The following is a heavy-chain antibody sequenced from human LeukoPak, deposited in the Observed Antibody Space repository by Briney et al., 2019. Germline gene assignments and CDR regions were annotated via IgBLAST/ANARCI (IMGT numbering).Heavy chain of an antibody. V-gene: IGHV3-11*06. D-gene: IGHD5-18*01. CDR2: ISSSSSYT. CDR1: GFTFSDYY. CDR3: AKDLRGYSYGLRNNWFDP. J-gene: IGHJ5*02. Sequence: GSLRLSCAASGFTFSDYYMSWIRQAPGKGLEWVSYISSSSSYTNYADSVKGRFTISRDNSKNTLYLQMNSLRAEDTAVYYCAKDLRGYSYGLRNNWFDPWGQGTLVTVSS.